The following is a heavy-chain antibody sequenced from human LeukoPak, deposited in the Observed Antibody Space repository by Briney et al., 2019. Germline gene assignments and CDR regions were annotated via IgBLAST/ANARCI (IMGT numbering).Heavy chain of an antibody. J-gene: IGHJ2*01. D-gene: IGHD4-23*01. Sequence: SETLSLTCTVSGGSISKQYWSWIRQPAGKGLEWIGRIYTSGGINYNPSLKSRVTMSIDTSKNQFSLKLSSVTAADTAVYYCARLDYGGNFRYWYFDLWGRGTLVTVSS. CDR1: GGSISKQY. V-gene: IGHV4-4*07. CDR3: ARLDYGGNFRYWYFDL. CDR2: IYTSGGI.